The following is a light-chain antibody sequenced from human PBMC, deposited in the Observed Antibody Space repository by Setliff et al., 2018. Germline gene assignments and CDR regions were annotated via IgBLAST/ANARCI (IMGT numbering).Light chain of an antibody. Sequence: DIVLTQSPDSLPVPLGERATINCKSSQSVLYSSNNKNYLAWYQQKPGQPPKLLIYWSSTRESGVPDRFSGSGSGTDFTLTITSLRAEDVAVYYCQQYYSVPYTFGQGTKVDIK. V-gene: IGKV4-1*01. CDR3: QQYYSVPYT. CDR1: QSVLYSSNNKNY. J-gene: IGKJ2*01. CDR2: WSS.